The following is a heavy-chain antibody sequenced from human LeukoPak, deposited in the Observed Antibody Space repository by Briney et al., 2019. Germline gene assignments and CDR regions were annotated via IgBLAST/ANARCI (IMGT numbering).Heavy chain of an antibody. CDR3: ARVVPAAHDAFDI. J-gene: IGHJ3*02. CDR1: GYTFTSYD. CDR2: MNPNSGNT. V-gene: IGHV1-8*01. Sequence: ASVKVSCKASGYTFTSYDINWVRQAPGQGLEWMGWMNPNSGNTGYAQKFQGRVTMTRNTSISTAYMELSSLRSEDTAVYYCARVVPAAHDAFDIWGQGTMVTVSS. D-gene: IGHD2-2*01.